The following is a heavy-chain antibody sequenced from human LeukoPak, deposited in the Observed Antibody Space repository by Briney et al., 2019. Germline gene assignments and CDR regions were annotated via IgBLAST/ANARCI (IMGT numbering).Heavy chain of an antibody. J-gene: IGHJ3*02. CDR1: GFTFSSYS. Sequence: QPGGSLRLSCAASGFTFSSYSMNWVRQAPGKGLEWVAVISNDGSNKYYADSVKGRFTISRDNSKNTLYLQMNSLRAEDTAVYYCAKGRGAFDIWGQGTMVTVSS. CDR3: AKGRGAFDI. CDR2: ISNDGSNK. D-gene: IGHD3-10*01. V-gene: IGHV3-30*18.